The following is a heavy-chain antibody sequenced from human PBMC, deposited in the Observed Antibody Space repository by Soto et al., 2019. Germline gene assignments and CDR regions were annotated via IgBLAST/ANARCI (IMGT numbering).Heavy chain of an antibody. CDR3: ARDPEKYSGSDLGIDY. CDR2: ISISGKTI. CDR1: GFTFTNYE. V-gene: IGHV3-48*03. D-gene: IGHD5-12*01. J-gene: IGHJ4*02. Sequence: PGESLGPSCAAPGFTFTNYEMNWVRQAPGKGLEWISYISISGKTISYADSVNGRFTISRDNAKNSLYLQMNSLRAEDTAVYYCARDPEKYSGSDLGIDYWGQGTLVTVSS.